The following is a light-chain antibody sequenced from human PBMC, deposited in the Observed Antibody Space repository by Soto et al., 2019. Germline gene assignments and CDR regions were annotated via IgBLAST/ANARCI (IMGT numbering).Light chain of an antibody. CDR2: AAS. CDR3: QQLNTYPLFT. J-gene: IGKJ3*01. Sequence: DIPLTQSPSFLSASVGDRVTITCRAGQDISRYLAWYQQKAGKAPKLLIYAASTLQKGVPSRFSGSGSGTEFTLTISSLQPDDFATYYCQQLNTYPLFTFGPGTEVDI. CDR1: QDISRY. V-gene: IGKV1-9*01.